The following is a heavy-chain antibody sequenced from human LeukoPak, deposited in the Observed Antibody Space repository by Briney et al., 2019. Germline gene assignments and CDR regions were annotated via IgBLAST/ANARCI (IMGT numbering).Heavy chain of an antibody. Sequence: GGSLRLSCAASGFTFSSYSMNWVRQAPGKGLEWVSYISSSGSTIYYADSVKGRFTISRDNAKNSLYLQMNSLRAEDTAVYYCARVPDTAMVGFDYWGQGTLVTVSS. D-gene: IGHD5-18*01. CDR1: GFTFSSYS. J-gene: IGHJ4*02. CDR3: ARVPDTAMVGFDY. CDR2: ISSSGSTI. V-gene: IGHV3-48*04.